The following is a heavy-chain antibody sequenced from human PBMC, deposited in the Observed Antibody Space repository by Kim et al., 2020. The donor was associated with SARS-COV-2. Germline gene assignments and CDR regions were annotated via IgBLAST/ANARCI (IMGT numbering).Heavy chain of an antibody. Sequence: SETLSLTCTVSGGSISSGGYYWSWIRQHPGKGLEWIGYIYYSGSTYYNPSLKSRVTISVDTSKNQFSLKLSSVTAADTAVYYCARDRRRIFYYGMDVWGQGTTVTVSS. J-gene: IGHJ6*02. D-gene: IGHD3-3*02. CDR2: IYYSGST. CDR3: ARDRRRIFYYGMDV. CDR1: GGSISSGGYY. V-gene: IGHV4-31*03.